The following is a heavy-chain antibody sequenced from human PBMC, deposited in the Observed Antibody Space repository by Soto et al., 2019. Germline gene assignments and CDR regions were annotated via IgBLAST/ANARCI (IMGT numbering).Heavy chain of an antibody. CDR3: AKAVYDILTGYYSPFDD. Sequence: GGSLGLSCAASGFTFSSYAMSWVRQAPGKGLEWVSAISGSGGSTYYADSVKGRFTISRDNSKNTLYLQMNSLRAEDTAVYYCAKAVYDILTGYYSPFDDWGQGTLVTVAS. V-gene: IGHV3-23*01. D-gene: IGHD3-9*01. J-gene: IGHJ4*02. CDR2: ISGSGGST. CDR1: GFTFSSYA.